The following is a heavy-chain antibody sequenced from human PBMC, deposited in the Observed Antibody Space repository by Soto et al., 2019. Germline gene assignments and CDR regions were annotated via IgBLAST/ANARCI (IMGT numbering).Heavy chain of an antibody. D-gene: IGHD6-13*01. CDR3: ARDQTGITTAGGGRIDR. CDR1: GFTFSTHA. Sequence: QVQLVESGGGVVQPGRSLRLSCAASGFTFSTHAMHWVRQAPGKGLECVAIVSFDGSNKYYADSVKGRFTISRDNYKNTLYLQMSGLTPEDTAFYYCARDQTGITTAGGGRIDRWGQGTLVTVSS. CDR2: VSFDGSNK. V-gene: IGHV3-30-3*01. J-gene: IGHJ5*02.